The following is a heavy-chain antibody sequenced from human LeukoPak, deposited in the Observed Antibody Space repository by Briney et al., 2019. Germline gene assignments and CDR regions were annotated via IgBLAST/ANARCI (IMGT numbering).Heavy chain of an antibody. Sequence: ASVKVSCKASGYIFTGYYLHWVRQAPGQGLEWMGWINPDSGDTNSAQKFQGRVTMTRDTSISTAYMELSRLRSDDTAVYYCAKERDNRYCSSISCYAFDYWGQGTLVTVSS. D-gene: IGHD2-2*01. CDR1: GYIFTGYY. CDR2: INPDSGDT. V-gene: IGHV1-2*02. CDR3: AKERDNRYCSSISCYAFDY. J-gene: IGHJ4*02.